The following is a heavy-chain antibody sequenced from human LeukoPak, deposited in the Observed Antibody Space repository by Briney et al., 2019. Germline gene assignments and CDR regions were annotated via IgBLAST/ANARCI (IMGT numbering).Heavy chain of an antibody. V-gene: IGHV4-30-4*01. CDR2: IYYSGST. D-gene: IGHD3-22*01. J-gene: IGHJ4*02. Sequence: SETLSLTCTVSGGSISSGDYYWSWIRQPPGKGLEWIGYIYYSGSTYYNPSLKSRVTISVDTSKNQFSLKLSSVTAADTAVYYCARVVNYYDSSGYYYLGYFDYWGQGTLVTVSS. CDR1: GGSISSGDYY. CDR3: ARVVNYYDSSGYYYLGYFDY.